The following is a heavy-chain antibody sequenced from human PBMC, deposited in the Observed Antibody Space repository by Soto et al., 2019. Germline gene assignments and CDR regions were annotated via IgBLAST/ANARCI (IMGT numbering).Heavy chain of an antibody. D-gene: IGHD6-13*01. CDR3: AKVIAAAGTIYYYYGMDV. V-gene: IGHV3-30*18. CDR1: GFTFSSYG. CDR2: ISYDGSNK. J-gene: IGHJ6*02. Sequence: QVQLVESGGGVVQPGRSLRLSCAASGFTFSSYGMHWVRQAPGKGLEWVAVISYDGSNKYYADSVKGRFTISRDNSKNTLYLQMNSLRAEDTAVYYCAKVIAAAGTIYYYYGMDVWGQGTTVTVSS.